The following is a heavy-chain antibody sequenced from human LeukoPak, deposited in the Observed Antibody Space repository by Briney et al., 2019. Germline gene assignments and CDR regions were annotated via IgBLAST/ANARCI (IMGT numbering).Heavy chain of an antibody. D-gene: IGHD4-23*01. V-gene: IGHV4-59*01. CDR2: IYYSGST. CDR1: GGSISSYY. CDR3: ARDPVVTGVFDY. J-gene: IGHJ4*02. Sequence: SETLSLTCTVSGGSISSYYWSWIRQPPGKGLEWVGYIYYSGSTNYNPSLKSRVNISVDTSKNQFSLKLSSVTAADTAVYYCARDPVVTGVFDYWGQGTLVTVSS.